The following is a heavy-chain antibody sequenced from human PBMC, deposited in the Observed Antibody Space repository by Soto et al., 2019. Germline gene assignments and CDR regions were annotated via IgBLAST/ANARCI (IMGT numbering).Heavy chain of an antibody. CDR3: ARDHIHLSPFDY. CDR2: ISSSSSYI. D-gene: IGHD3-16*01. J-gene: IGHJ4*02. Sequence: EVQLVESGGGLVKPGGSLRLSCAASGFTFSSYSMNWVRQAPGKGLEWVSSISSSSSYIYYADSVKGRFTISRDNAKNSLYLQMNSLRAEDTAVYYCARDHIHLSPFDYWGQGTLVTVSS. CDR1: GFTFSSYS. V-gene: IGHV3-21*01.